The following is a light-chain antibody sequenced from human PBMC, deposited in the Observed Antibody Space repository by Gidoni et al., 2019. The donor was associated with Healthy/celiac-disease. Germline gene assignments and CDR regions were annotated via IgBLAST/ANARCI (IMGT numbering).Light chain of an antibody. CDR3: SSYTSSSTLYV. CDR2: EVS. J-gene: IGLJ1*01. Sequence: SPVQSITISCTGTSSDVGGYNYVSWYQQHPGKAPKRMIYEVSNRPSGVSNRFSGSKSGNTASLTISGLQAEDEADYYCSSYTSSSTLYVFGTGTKVTVL. CDR1: SSDVGGYNY. V-gene: IGLV2-14*01.